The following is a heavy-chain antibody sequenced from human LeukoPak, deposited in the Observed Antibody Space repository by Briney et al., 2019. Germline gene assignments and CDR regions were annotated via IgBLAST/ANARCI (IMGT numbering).Heavy chain of an antibody. CDR3: ARGAMATTPFFDY. CDR2: INHSGST. D-gene: IGHD5-24*01. V-gene: IGHV4-34*01. J-gene: IGHJ4*02. CDR1: GGSFSGYS. Sequence: SETLSLTCAVYGGSFSGYSWSWIRQPPGKGLEWIGEINHSGSTNYNPSLKSRVTMSLDTSRNQFSLKLTSLTAADTAVYYCARGAMATTPFFDYWGQGTLVTVSS.